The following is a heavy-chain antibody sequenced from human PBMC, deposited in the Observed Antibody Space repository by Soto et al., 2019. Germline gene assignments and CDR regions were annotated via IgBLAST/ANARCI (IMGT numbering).Heavy chain of an antibody. CDR3: ARGIFLATAAAYFDY. D-gene: IGHD6-13*01. Sequence: QVQLLESGPGLVKPSQTLSLTCSVSGGSINRAGYYWTWLRQLPGKGLEWLGYIYYSGTTYSNPSLKSRITISMGTSENQFSLTVSSVTAADTAVYYCARGIFLATAAAYFDYWGQGPLVTVSS. CDR1: GGSINRAGYY. CDR2: IYYSGTT. V-gene: IGHV4-31*03. J-gene: IGHJ4*02.